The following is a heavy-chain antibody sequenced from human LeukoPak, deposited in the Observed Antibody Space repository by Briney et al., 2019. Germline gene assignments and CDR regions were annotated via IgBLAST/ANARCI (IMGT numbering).Heavy chain of an antibody. CDR3: ARDIPYYDSSGSPFDY. V-gene: IGHV1-69*04. Sequence: GASVKVSCKASGGTFSSYAISWVRQAPGQGLEWMGRIIPILGIANYAQKFQGRVTITADKSTSTAYMELSSLRSEDTAVYYCARDIPYYDSSGSPFDYWGQGTLATVSS. J-gene: IGHJ4*02. D-gene: IGHD3-22*01. CDR1: GGTFSSYA. CDR2: IIPILGIA.